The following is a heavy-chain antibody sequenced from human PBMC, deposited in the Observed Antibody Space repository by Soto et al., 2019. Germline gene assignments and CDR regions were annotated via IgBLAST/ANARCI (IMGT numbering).Heavy chain of an antibody. D-gene: IGHD2-2*02. CDR1: GYTFTSYG. Sequence: GASVKVSCKASGYTFTSYGISWVRQAPGQGLEWMGWISAYNGNTNYAQKLQGRVTMTTDTSTSTAYMELGSLRSGDTAVYCCARDTAAIPYGMDVWGQGTTVTVSS. J-gene: IGHJ6*02. CDR2: ISAYNGNT. V-gene: IGHV1-18*04. CDR3: ARDTAAIPYGMDV.